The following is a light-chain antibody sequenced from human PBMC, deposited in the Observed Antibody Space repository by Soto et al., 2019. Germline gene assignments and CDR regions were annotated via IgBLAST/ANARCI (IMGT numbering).Light chain of an antibody. V-gene: IGLV2-14*01. CDR3: SSYTSTYTVI. CDR1: SSDIGDYNY. CDR2: DVT. Sequence: QSVLTQPASVSGSPGQSITISCIGTSSDIGDYNYVSWYQQHPGKVPKLMIYDVTNRPSGVSNRFSGSKSGNTASLTISGLQVEDEGDYYCSSYTSTYTVIFGGGTKLTVL. J-gene: IGLJ2*01.